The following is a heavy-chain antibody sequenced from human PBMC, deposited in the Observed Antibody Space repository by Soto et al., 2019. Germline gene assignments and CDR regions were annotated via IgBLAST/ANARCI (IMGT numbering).Heavy chain of an antibody. CDR2: IYYSGST. D-gene: IGHD6-13*01. V-gene: IGHV4-31*03. Sequence: SETLSLTCSVSGGSISRGAYYWSWIRQHPGKGLEWIGYIYYSGSTYYNPSLQSRVSISVDTSKNQFSLNLSSVTAADTAVYFCARGHGYTSSWFGWFAPWGQGTLVT. CDR1: GGSISRGAYY. J-gene: IGHJ5*02. CDR3: ARGHGYTSSWFGWFAP.